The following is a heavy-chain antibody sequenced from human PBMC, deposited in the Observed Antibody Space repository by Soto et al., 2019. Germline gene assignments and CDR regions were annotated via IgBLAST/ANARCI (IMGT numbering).Heavy chain of an antibody. Sequence: ASVKVSCKVSGYTLTELSMNWVRQAPGKGLEWMGGFGPEDGETIYAQKFQGRVTMTEDTSTDTAYMELSSLRSEDTAVYYCATAPYYYDSSGYSPFDYWGQGTLVTVSS. CDR2: FGPEDGET. CDR1: GYTLTELS. J-gene: IGHJ4*02. CDR3: ATAPYYYDSSGYSPFDY. D-gene: IGHD3-22*01. V-gene: IGHV1-24*01.